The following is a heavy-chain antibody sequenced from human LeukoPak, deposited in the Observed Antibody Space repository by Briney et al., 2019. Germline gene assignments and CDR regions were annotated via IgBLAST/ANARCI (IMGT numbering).Heavy chain of an antibody. CDR3: ARDRCSSTGCYYLYGMDV. J-gene: IGHJ6*02. CDR2: INPNSGGT. V-gene: IGHV1-2*02. D-gene: IGHD2-2*01. Sequence: ASVKVSCKASGYTFTGYYMHWVRQAPGQGLEWMGWINPNSGGTNYAQKFQGRVTMTRDTSISTAYMELSRLRSDDTAVYYCARDRCSSTGCYYLYGMDVWGQGTTVTVSS. CDR1: GYTFTGYY.